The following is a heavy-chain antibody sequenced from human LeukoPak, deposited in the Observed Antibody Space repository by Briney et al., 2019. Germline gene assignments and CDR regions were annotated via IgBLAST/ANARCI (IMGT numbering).Heavy chain of an antibody. CDR2: INYSGTT. CDR3: ARGRERWLHFFSEPDPIYYFDY. V-gene: IGHV4-61*02. CDR1: GGSISSGSYY. J-gene: IGHJ4*02. D-gene: IGHD5-24*01. Sequence: SQTLSLTCTVSGGSISSGSYYWSWIRQPAGKGLEWIATINYSGTTHYNPSLKSRVTISADTSNNQFSLKLNSVTAADTAVFYCARGRERWLHFFSEPDPIYYFDYWGQGTLVTVSS.